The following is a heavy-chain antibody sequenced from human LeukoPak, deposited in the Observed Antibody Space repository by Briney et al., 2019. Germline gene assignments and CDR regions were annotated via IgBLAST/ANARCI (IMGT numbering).Heavy chain of an antibody. CDR3: ARSGYDSSPGGI. CDR1: GFTFDDYG. V-gene: IGHV3-20*04. D-gene: IGHD3-22*01. J-gene: IGHJ3*02. CDR2: INWNGGST. Sequence: PGGSLRLSCAASGFTFDDYGMSWVRQAPGKGPEWVSGINWNGGSTGYAGSVKGRFTISRDNAKNSLYLQMNSLRAEDTALYYCARSGYDSSPGGIWGQGTMVSVSS.